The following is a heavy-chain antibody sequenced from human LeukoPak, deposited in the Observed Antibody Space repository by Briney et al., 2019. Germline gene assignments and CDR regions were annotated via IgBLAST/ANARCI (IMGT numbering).Heavy chain of an antibody. D-gene: IGHD5-18*01. CDR3: ARESVQLWLYVFDY. V-gene: IGHV3-7*05. Sequence: PGGSLRLSCAASGFTFCGFWMSWVRQAPGKGLECVANIKQDGSEKYYVDSVKGRFTISRDNAKNSLYLQMSTLRVEDTAVYYCARESVQLWLYVFDYWGQGSLVTVSS. CDR2: IKQDGSEK. J-gene: IGHJ4*02. CDR1: GFTFCGFW.